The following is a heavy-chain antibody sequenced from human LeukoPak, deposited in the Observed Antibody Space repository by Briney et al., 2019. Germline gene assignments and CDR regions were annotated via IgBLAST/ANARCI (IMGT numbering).Heavy chain of an antibody. CDR3: AKGYYDSSGYYYRSYFDY. D-gene: IGHD3-22*01. CDR1: GFTFSGYA. V-gene: IGHV3-23*01. CDR2: ISGIGDNT. Sequence: GGSLRLSCAASGFTFSGYAMSWVRQAPGKGLEWVSGISGIGDNTYYADSVKGRFTVSRDNSKKTLYPQMNSLRAEDTAVYYCAKGYYDSSGYYYRSYFDYWGQGTLVTVSS. J-gene: IGHJ4*02.